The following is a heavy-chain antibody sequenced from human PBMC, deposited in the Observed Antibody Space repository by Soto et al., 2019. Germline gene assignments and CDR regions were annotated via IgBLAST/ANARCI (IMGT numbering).Heavy chain of an antibody. CDR3: AKGGVVVVAATPNYFDY. Sequence: PGGSLRLSCAASGFTFSSYAMSWVRQAPGKGLEWVSAISGSGGSTYYADSVKGRFTISRDNSKNTLYLQMNSLRAEDTAVYYCAKGGVVVVAATPNYFDYWGQGTLVTVSS. J-gene: IGHJ4*02. CDR2: ISGSGGST. D-gene: IGHD2-15*01. CDR1: GFTFSSYA. V-gene: IGHV3-23*01.